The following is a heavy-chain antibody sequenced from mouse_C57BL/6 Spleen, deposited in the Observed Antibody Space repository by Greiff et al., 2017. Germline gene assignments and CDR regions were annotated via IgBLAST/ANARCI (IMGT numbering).Heavy chain of an antibody. Sequence: QVQLKQSGAELVKPGASVQISCKASGYAFSSYWMNWVKQRPGKGLEWIGQIYPGDGDTNYNGKFKGKATLTAEKSSSTAYMQRSRLTSEDSAVYCCARSLRGLLSGGFDYWGQGTTLTVSS. CDR1: GYAFSSYW. D-gene: IGHD2-1*01. CDR2: IYPGDGDT. V-gene: IGHV1-80*01. J-gene: IGHJ2*01. CDR3: ARSLRGLLSGGFDY.